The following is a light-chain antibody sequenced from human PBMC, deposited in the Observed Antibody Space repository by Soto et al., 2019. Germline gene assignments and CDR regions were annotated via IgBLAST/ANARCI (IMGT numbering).Light chain of an antibody. V-gene: IGKV3-20*01. CDR2: GAS. Sequence: EIVMTQSPATLSVSPGERATLSCRASQSVSSNLAWYQQKPGQAPRLFIYGASSRAPGIPDRFSGSGSGTDFTLTISRLEPEDFAVYYCQQYGSSPPLTFGGGTKVDIK. J-gene: IGKJ4*01. CDR3: QQYGSSPPLT. CDR1: QSVSSN.